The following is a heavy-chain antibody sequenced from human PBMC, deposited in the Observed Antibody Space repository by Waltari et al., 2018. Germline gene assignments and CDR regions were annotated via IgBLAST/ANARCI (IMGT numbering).Heavy chain of an antibody. CDR1: GFTFSGYW. CDR3: ARSSLHIVVVPAAMAFDP. Sequence: EVQLVESGGGLVQPGGSLRLSCAASGFTFSGYWMSWVRQAPGKGLEWVANIKQDGSEKYYVDSVKGRFTISRDNAKNSLYLQMNSLRAEDMAVYYCARSSLHIVVVPAAMAFDPWGQGTLVTVSS. CDR2: IKQDGSEK. J-gene: IGHJ5*02. D-gene: IGHD2-2*01. V-gene: IGHV3-7*01.